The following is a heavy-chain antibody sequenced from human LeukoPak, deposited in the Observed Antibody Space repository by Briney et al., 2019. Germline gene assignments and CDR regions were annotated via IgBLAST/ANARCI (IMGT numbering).Heavy chain of an antibody. CDR2: VTTSGGPT. Sequence: GGSLRLSCAASGFTFSSFVMSWVRQAPGKGLEWVSAVTTSGGPTYYADSVKGRFTISRDNSKNTLDLQMNSLRAEDTAVYYCARDLGPRWYFDLWGRGTLVTVSS. CDR1: GFTFSSFV. V-gene: IGHV3-23*01. D-gene: IGHD3-16*01. CDR3: ARDLGPRWYFDL. J-gene: IGHJ2*01.